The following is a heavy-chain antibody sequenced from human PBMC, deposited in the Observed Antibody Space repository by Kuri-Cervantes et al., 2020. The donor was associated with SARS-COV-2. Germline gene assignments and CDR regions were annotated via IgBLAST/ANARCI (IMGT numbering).Heavy chain of an antibody. Sequence: SVKVSCKASGFTFTSSAMQWVRQARGQRLEWIGWIVVGSGNTNYAQKFQERVTITRDMSTSTAYMELSSPRSEDTAVYYCAAPITGTTDYYYYYGMDVWGQGTTVTVSS. CDR2: IVVGSGNT. CDR3: AAPITGTTDYYYYYGMDV. J-gene: IGHJ6*02. CDR1: GFTFTSSA. V-gene: IGHV1-58*02. D-gene: IGHD1-7*01.